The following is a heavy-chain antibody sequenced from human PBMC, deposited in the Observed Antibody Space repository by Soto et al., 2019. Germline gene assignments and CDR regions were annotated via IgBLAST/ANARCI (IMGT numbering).Heavy chain of an antibody. D-gene: IGHD1-26*01. J-gene: IGHJ6*02. CDR3: AKVSLGATTITDYYYYGLDV. V-gene: IGHV3-23*01. CDR1: GFTFSNYA. Sequence: GGSLRLSCAASGFTFSNYAVTWVRQTPGKGLEWVSGISGSGGGTYYADSVKGRFTISRDNSKSTLYLQMNGLRAGDTAVYYCAKVSLGATTITDYYYYGLDVWGQGTTVTVSS. CDR2: ISGSGGGT.